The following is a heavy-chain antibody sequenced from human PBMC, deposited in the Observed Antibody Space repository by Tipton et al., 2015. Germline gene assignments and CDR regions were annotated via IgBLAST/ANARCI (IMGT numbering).Heavy chain of an antibody. V-gene: IGHV1-18*01. CDR2: ISPYNGNA. CDR3: ARDQEWELLRIGQNSEY. CDR1: GYTFSRYG. D-gene: IGHD1-26*01. Sequence: QSGAEVKKPGASVRVSCKASGYTFSRYGISWVRQAPGQGLEWMGWISPYNGNANYAQKVQDRITMTTDTSTSTAYMELRSLRSDDTALYYCARDQEWELLRIGQNSEYWGQGTLVDVSS. J-gene: IGHJ4*02.